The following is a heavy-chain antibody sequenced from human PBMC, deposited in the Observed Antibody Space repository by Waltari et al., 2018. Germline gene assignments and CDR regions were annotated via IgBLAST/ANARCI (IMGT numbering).Heavy chain of an antibody. V-gene: IGHV1-8*01. D-gene: IGHD3-10*01. Sequence: QVQLVQSGAEVKKPGASVKVSCRASGYTFTSYDLNCVRQATGQGLEWMGWMNPNSCNTDYAQKFQGRVTMTRNTSISTPYMELSSLRSEDTAVYYCARGYPFSFYGSGTYYNVYDYWGQGTLVTVSS. CDR1: GYTFTSYD. J-gene: IGHJ4*02. CDR3: ARGYPFSFYGSGTYYNVYDY. CDR2: MNPNSCNT.